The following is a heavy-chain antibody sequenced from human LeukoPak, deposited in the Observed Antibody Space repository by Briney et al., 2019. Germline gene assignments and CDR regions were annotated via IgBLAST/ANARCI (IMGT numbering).Heavy chain of an antibody. J-gene: IGHJ5*02. CDR2: IIPTFGTA. D-gene: IGHD4-11*01. CDR3: AILIMTTVTTRTRVNWFDP. V-gene: IGHV1-69*13. Sequence: ASVKVSCKASGGTFSSYAISWVRQAPGQGLEWMGGIIPTFGTANYAQKFQGRVTITADESTSTAYMELSSLRSEDTAVYYCAILIMTTVTTRTRVNWFDPWGQGTLVTVSS. CDR1: GGTFSSYA.